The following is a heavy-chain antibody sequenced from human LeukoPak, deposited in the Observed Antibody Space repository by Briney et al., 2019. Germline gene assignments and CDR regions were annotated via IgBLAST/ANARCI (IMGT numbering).Heavy chain of an antibody. V-gene: IGHV3-23*01. J-gene: IGHJ4*02. Sequence: PGGSLRLSCAVSGFNFNTYSMNWVRQAPGKGPEWVSAISGSGGSTYYADSVKGRFTISRDNSKNTLYLQMNSLRAEDTAVYYCAKKNAVIAAAGTIDYWGQGTLVTVSS. CDR1: GFNFNTYS. D-gene: IGHD6-13*01. CDR2: ISGSGGST. CDR3: AKKNAVIAAAGTIDY.